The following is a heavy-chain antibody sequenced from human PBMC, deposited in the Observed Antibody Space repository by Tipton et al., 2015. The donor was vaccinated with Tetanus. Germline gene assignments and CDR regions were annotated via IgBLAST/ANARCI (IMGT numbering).Heavy chain of an antibody. V-gene: IGHV4-31*03. CDR3: ARGWSECSSWSCSPFDS. Sequence: TLSLTCTVSGASINAGGYLWTWARQHPGKGLEWIGNIYYTERTSYTPSLDGRVSISVDTSKNQFFLRLTSVTAADTAVYYCARGWSECSSWSCSPFDSWGQGTLVTVSS. CDR2: IYYTERT. CDR1: GASINAGGYL. J-gene: IGHJ4*02. D-gene: IGHD2-2*01.